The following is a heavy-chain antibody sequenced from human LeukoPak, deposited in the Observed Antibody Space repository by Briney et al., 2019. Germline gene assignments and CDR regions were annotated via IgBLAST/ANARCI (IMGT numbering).Heavy chain of an antibody. CDR1: GFTFSSYS. CDR2: ISSSSGTI. CDR3: AELGITMIGGV. D-gene: IGHD3-10*02. Sequence: PGGSLRLSCAASGFTFSSYSMTWVRQAPGKGLEWVSYISSSSGTIFYADSVKGRFTISRDNAKNSLYLQMSSLRAEDTAVYYCAELGITMIGGVWGKGTTVTISS. V-gene: IGHV3-48*01. J-gene: IGHJ6*04.